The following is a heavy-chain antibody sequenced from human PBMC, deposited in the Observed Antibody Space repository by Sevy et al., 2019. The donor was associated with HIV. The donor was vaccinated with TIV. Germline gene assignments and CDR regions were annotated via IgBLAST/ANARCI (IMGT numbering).Heavy chain of an antibody. CDR1: GGSTTSLY. Sequence: SETLSLTCTVSGGSTTSLYWNWIRQPPGKGLEWIASIYYNGHINYNPSLKSRVTLSLDTSKNQFSLRLSSVTAADTAMYYCAGENAWGRGYSWGQGTLVTVSS. D-gene: IGHD1-26*01. V-gene: IGHV4-59*08. CDR2: IYYNGHI. CDR3: AGENAWGRGYS. J-gene: IGHJ4*02.